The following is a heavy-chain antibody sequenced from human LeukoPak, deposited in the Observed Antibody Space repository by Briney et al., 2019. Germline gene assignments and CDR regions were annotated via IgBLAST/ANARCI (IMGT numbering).Heavy chain of an antibody. CDR3: AREKFDS. Sequence: GGSLRLSCAASGFTFSGYAMHWVRQAPGKGLDWVAVVSYEGTIKYYTDSAKGRFSISRDNSDNIVSLQMNNLTTEDTATYYCAREKFDSWGQGTLVTVSP. V-gene: IGHV3-30*14. CDR1: GFTFSGYA. J-gene: IGHJ5*01. CDR2: VSYEGTIK.